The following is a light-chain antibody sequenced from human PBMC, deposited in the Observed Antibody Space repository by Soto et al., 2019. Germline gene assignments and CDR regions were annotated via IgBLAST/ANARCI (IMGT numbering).Light chain of an antibody. CDR1: SSNIGAGYE. Sequence: QSVLTQPPSVSGAPGQRVTISCTGSSSNIGAGYEVHWYQHRPGKAPQLLIYGNTNRPSGVPDRFSGSKSGTSASLAITGLQAEDEADYYFQSYDSSMSASVVFGGGTKLTVL. CDR2: GNT. CDR3: QSYDSSMSASVV. V-gene: IGLV1-40*01. J-gene: IGLJ2*01.